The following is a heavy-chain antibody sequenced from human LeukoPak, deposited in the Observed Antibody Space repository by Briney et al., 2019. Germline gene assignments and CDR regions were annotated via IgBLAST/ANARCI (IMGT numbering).Heavy chain of an antibody. V-gene: IGHV4-39*01. CDR1: GGSISSSSYY. D-gene: IGHD6-6*01. J-gene: IGHJ6*03. CDR3: ARLRSSSSSPFIVLYYYYMDV. Sequence: SETLSLTCTVSGGSISSSSYYWGWIRQPPGKGLEWIGSIYYSGSTYYNPSLKSRVTISVDTSKNQFSLKLSSVTAADTAVYYCARLRSSSSSPFIVLYYYYMDVWGKGTTVTVSS. CDR2: IYYSGST.